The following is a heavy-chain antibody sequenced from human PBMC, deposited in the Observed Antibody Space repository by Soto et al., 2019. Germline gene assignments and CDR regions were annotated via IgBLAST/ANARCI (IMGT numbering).Heavy chain of an antibody. J-gene: IGHJ6*03. CDR2: INPSGGST. Sequence: ASVKVSCKASGYTFTSYYMHWVRQAPGQGLEWMGIINPSGGSTSYGQKFQGRVTMTRDTSTSTVYMELSSLRSEDTAVYYCAREPWHIVVVGYMDVWGKGTTVTVSS. CDR1: GYTFTSYY. CDR3: AREPWHIVVVGYMDV. V-gene: IGHV1-46*03. D-gene: IGHD2-21*01.